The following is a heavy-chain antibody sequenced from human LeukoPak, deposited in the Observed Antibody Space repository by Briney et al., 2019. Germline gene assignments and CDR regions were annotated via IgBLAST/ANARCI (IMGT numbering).Heavy chain of an antibody. CDR1: GFTFSSYA. CDR3: AKHTIFGVVTHYFDY. J-gene: IGHJ4*02. V-gene: IGHV3-23*01. CDR2: ISGSGGST. Sequence: GGSLRLSCAASGFTFSSYAMSWVRQAPGKGLEWVSAISGSGGSTYYADSVKCRFTISRDNSKNTLYLQMNSLRAEDTAVYYCAKHTIFGVVTHYFDYWGQGTLVTVSS. D-gene: IGHD3-3*01.